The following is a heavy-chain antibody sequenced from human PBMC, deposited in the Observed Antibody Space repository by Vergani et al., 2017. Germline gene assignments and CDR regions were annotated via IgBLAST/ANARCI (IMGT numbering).Heavy chain of an antibody. Sequence: QVQLVQSGAEVKKPGSSVKVSCKASGGTFSSYAISWVRQAPGQGLEWMGGIIPIFGTANYAQKFQGRVTITADESTSTAYMELSSLRSEDTAVYYCARVSLGIAAAECHPLGPWGQGTLVTVSS. CDR3: ARVSLGIAAAECHPLGP. CDR1: GGTFSSYA. CDR2: IIPIFGTA. V-gene: IGHV1-69*01. D-gene: IGHD6-13*01. J-gene: IGHJ5*02.